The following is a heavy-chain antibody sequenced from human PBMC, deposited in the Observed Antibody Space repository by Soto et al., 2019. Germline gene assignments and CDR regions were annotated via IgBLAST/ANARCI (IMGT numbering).Heavy chain of an antibody. CDR1: GGSISSYY. V-gene: IGHV4-59*08. CDR3: ARRYRNNLFDP. D-gene: IGHD1-26*01. J-gene: IGHJ5*02. CDR2: SHYSGST. Sequence: PSETLSLTCTVSGGSISSYYWSWIRQPPGGGLEWIGYSHYSGSTNYNPSLKSRVTMSVDTSKNQFSLKLSSVTAADTAVYYCARRYRNNLFDPWGQGTLVTVSS.